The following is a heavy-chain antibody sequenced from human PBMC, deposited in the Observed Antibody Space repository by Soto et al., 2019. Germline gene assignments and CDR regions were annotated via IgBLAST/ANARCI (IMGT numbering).Heavy chain of an antibody. CDR1: GFTFSNYA. V-gene: IGHV3-30-3*01. J-gene: IGHJ6*02. D-gene: IGHD2-2*02. CDR2: ISYDGNNK. Sequence: QVYLVESGGGVVQPGRSLRLSCAASGFTFSNYAMHWVRQAPGKGLEWVAVISYDGNNKYYAASVKGRFTISRDNSKKTLYLQMNSLRAEDTAIYYCGRALFCTSTSCYIAVSVLGLDVWGQGTTVTVSS. CDR3: GRALFCTSTSCYIAVSVLGLDV.